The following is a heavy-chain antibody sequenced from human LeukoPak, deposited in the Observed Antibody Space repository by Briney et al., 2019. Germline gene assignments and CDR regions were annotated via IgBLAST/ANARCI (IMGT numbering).Heavy chain of an antibody. CDR2: IHYSGST. V-gene: IGHV4-59*02. CDR3: ARVQWLPLDVFNF. CDR1: GDSVSSSY. J-gene: IGHJ3*01. D-gene: IGHD6-19*01. Sequence: SETLSLACAVSGDSVSSSYWSWIRHPPGKGLEGIGYIHYSGSTDYNPSLKSRVTMSVDTSKNQFSLKMNSVTAADTAMYYCARVQWLPLDVFNFWGQGTMVTVSS.